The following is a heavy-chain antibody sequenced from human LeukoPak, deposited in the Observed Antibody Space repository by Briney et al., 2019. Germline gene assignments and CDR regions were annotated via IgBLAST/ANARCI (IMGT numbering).Heavy chain of an antibody. CDR2: MNPNSGNT. Sequence: ASVKVSCKASGYTFTSYDINWVRQATGQGLEWMGWMNPNSGNTGYAQKFQGRVTMTRNTSISTAYMELSSLRSEDTAVYYCARLKHDYGDYLDDYWGQGTLVTVSS. V-gene: IGHV1-8*01. CDR1: GYTFTSYD. J-gene: IGHJ4*02. D-gene: IGHD4-17*01. CDR3: ARLKHDYGDYLDDY.